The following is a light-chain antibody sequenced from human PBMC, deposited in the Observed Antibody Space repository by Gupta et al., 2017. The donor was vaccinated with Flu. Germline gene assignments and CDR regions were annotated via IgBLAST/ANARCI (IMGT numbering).Light chain of an antibody. V-gene: IGLV3-21*02. CDR3: QVWDITPDHADVI. J-gene: IGLJ2*01. CDR2: DNS. CDR1: NIGSRS. Sequence: YVLTQPPPVSVAPGRSARITCSGTNIGSRSVNWYHRKPGQAPILVIYDNSDRPSGSSGRFAGSNSGNSATMTISRVEAGEEADYFCQVWDITPDHADVIFGGGTKVTVL.